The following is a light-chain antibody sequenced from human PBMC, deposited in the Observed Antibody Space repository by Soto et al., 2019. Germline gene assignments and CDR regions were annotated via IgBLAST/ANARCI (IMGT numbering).Light chain of an antibody. Sequence: QLVLTQSPSASASLGDSVKLTCTLSSWHSSYAIAWHQQQPEKGPRYLMKVDSDGSHDKGDGIPDRFLGFSSGAERYLVISSRQSEDEADYYCQTWGAGFLFGGGTKLTVL. CDR3: QTWGAGFL. CDR2: VDSDGSH. J-gene: IGLJ2*01. CDR1: SWHSSYA. V-gene: IGLV4-69*01.